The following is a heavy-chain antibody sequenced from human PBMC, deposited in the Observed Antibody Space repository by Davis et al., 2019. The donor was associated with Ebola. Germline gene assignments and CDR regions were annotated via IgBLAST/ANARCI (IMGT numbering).Heavy chain of an antibody. CDR1: GGSISSGGYS. CDR3: ARGKPFGSSFWFDP. V-gene: IGHV4-30-2*01. CDR2: IYHSGST. D-gene: IGHD6-13*01. Sequence: MPSETLSLTCAVSGGSISSGGYSWSWIRQPPGKGLEWIGYIYHSGSTYCNPSLKSRVTISVDRSKNQFSLKLSSVTAADTAVYYCARGKPFGSSFWFDPWGQGTLVTVSS. J-gene: IGHJ5*02.